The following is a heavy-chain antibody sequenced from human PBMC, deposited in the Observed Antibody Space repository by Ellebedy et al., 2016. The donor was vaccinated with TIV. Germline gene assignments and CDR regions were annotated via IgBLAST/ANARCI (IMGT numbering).Heavy chain of an antibody. D-gene: IGHD6-13*01. V-gene: IGHV3-74*01. CDR2: IYTDGSTI. J-gene: IGHJ4*02. CDR3: VRGGLPAAGDY. Sequence: GESLKISCAASGFTFSSYWMQWVRQVPGRGLVWVSRIYTDGSTIDYADSVKGRFTISRDNAKDTLYLQINSLRAEDTAIYYCVRGGLPAAGDYWGQGTLVTVSS. CDR1: GFTFSSYW.